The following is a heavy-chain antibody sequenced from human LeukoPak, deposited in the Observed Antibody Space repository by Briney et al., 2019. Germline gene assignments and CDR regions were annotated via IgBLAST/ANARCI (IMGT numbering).Heavy chain of an antibody. V-gene: IGHV4-59*01. Sequence: PSETLSLTCTVSGGSISSDYWSWIRQSPGKGLEWIGYIYYSGSTNYSPSLMSRVTISVDTSKNQFSLRLSSVTAADTAVYYCARLWARLGAPAEYFDHWGQGTLVTVSS. CDR3: ARLWARLGAPAEYFDH. CDR1: GGSISSDY. J-gene: IGHJ1*01. D-gene: IGHD3-16*01. CDR2: IYYSGST.